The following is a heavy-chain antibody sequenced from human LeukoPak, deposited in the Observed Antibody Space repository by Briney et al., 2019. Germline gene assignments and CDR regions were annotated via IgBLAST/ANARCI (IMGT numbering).Heavy chain of an antibody. CDR3: VHVDPLSWGFL. D-gene: IGHD7-27*01. Sequence: ESGPTLVNPTQTLTLTCTFSGFSFSTNGVGVGWVRQPPGKALDWLTLIYWDDSKRSSPSLKTRLTITKDTSKDQVLPKMNNMNPVDTATYYCVHVDPLSWGFLWGQGTLVTVSS. CDR1: GFSFSTNGVG. V-gene: IGHV2-5*02. CDR2: IYWDDSK. J-gene: IGHJ1*01.